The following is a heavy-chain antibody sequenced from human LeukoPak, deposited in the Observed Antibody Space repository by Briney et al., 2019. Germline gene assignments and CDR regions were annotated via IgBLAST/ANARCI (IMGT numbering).Heavy chain of an antibody. J-gene: IGHJ6*02. CDR3: ARSQLQLDYYRMDV. CDR2: INHSGST. V-gene: IGHV4-34*01. D-gene: IGHD4-11*01. Sequence: KPSETLSLTCAVYGGSFTGYYWSWIRQPPGTGLEWIGEINHSGSTNYNPSLKSRVTISVDTSKNQFSLNPSSMTAADTAVYYCARSQLQLDYYRMDVGGQGTTVTVSS. CDR1: GGSFTGYY.